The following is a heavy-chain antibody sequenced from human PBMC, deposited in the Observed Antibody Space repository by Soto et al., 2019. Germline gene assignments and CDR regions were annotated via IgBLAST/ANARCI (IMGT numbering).Heavy chain of an antibody. CDR2: ISYDGTNK. V-gene: IGHV3-30*18. D-gene: IGHD4-4*01. CDR1: GFTFRSFG. CDR3: AKNLRAVTTILYYYMDV. Sequence: GGSLRLSCAASGFTFRSFGMHWVRQAPGKGLEWVAVISYDGTNKDYADSVKGRVTISRDNSKNTLYLQMNSLRAEDTAVYYCAKNLRAVTTILYYYMDVWGKGTTVTVSS. J-gene: IGHJ6*03.